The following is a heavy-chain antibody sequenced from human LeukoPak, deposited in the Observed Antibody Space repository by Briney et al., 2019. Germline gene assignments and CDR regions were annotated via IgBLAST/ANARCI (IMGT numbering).Heavy chain of an antibody. CDR1: GFTFGSHA. Sequence: GGSLRLSCAASGFTFGSHAMSWVRQAPGKGLEWVSAISGSGGSTFYADSVKGRFTISRDNSRHTLYLQMNSLRAEDAAVYYCAKDLRWELLPANWFDPWGQGTLVTVSS. J-gene: IGHJ5*02. D-gene: IGHD1-26*01. CDR3: AKDLRWELLPANWFDP. V-gene: IGHV3-23*01. CDR2: ISGSGGST.